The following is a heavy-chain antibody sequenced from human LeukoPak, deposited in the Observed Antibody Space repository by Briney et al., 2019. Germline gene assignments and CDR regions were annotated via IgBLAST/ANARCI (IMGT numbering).Heavy chain of an antibody. J-gene: IGHJ4*02. Sequence: GGSLRLSCAASGINISANYMTWIRQAPGKGLEWVSLIYGAGAAYYAESVRGRFIISRDNSKNTLFLQMNSLRAEDTAVYYCVSSTGQQLIPYDYWGQGTHVAVSS. CDR1: GINISANY. V-gene: IGHV3-66*02. D-gene: IGHD6-13*01. CDR2: IYGAGAA. CDR3: VSSTGQQLIPYDY.